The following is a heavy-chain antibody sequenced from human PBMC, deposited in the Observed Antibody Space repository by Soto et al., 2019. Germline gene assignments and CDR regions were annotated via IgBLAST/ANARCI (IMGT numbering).Heavy chain of an antibody. CDR3: AKGEDSDFRSGYSRPQNWFDP. D-gene: IGHD3-3*01. V-gene: IGHV4-38-2*01. CDR2: FYHSGST. CDR1: GYSISKAFY. J-gene: IGHJ5*02. Sequence: PSESLSRTCDVSGYSISKAFYFAWFRQPPGKGLEWIATFYHSGSTYYRPSLRSRVTISVDTSRNQFSLKMKSVTAADTAVYYCAKGEDSDFRSGYSRPQNWFDPWGQRTLGTVS.